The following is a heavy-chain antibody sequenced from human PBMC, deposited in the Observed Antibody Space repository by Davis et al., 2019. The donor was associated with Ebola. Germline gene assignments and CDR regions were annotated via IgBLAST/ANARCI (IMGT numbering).Heavy chain of an antibody. J-gene: IGHJ4*02. D-gene: IGHD3-9*01. CDR1: GGSFISYP. V-gene: IGHV1-69*13. CDR2: IIPIFDTP. CDR3: ARDFDGGNYYFDY. Sequence: SVKVSCKTSGGSFISYPISWVRQAPRQGLEWIGGIIPIFDTPHYAQKFQGRITITADASKSTAYMELGSLRSEDKATYFCARDFDGGNYYFDYWGPGTPVTVSS.